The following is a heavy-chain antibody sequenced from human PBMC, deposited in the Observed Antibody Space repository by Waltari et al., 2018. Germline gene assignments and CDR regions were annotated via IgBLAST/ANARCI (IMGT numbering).Heavy chain of an antibody. CDR2: FNPDNGDG. D-gene: IGHD3-22*01. CDR3: ARRSPYSSFDY. CDR1: ASSFDSYG. Sequence: QVQLVQSGAEVKKPGASVKFSCKASASSFDSYGISWGRQAPGQGLEWMGWFNPDNGDGNYAQKFQGRVTMTTDSSTSTAHMELRSLGSDDTAVYYCARRSPYSSFDYWGQGTLVTVSS. J-gene: IGHJ4*02. V-gene: IGHV1-18*01.